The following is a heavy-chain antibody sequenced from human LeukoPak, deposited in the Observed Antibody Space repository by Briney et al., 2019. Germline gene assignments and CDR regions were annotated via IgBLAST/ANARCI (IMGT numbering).Heavy chain of an antibody. CDR3: ASGSGSYRTPYYYMDV. J-gene: IGHJ6*03. D-gene: IGHD3-10*01. Sequence: QPGGSLRLSCVASGFTVSSNYMSWVRQAPGKGLEWVSVIYSGGSTYYADSVKGRFTISRGNSKNTLYLQMNSLRAEDTAVYYCASGSGSYRTPYYYMDVWGTGTTVTVSS. CDR1: GFTVSSNY. CDR2: IYSGGST. V-gene: IGHV3-53*01.